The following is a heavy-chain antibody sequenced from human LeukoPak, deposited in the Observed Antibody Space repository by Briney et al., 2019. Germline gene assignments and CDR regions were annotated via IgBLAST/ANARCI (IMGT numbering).Heavy chain of an antibody. J-gene: IGHJ3*02. CDR3: ATGDGYIDAFDI. CDR1: GGSISSYY. CDR2: IYYSGST. V-gene: IGHV4-59*01. Sequence: TTSETLSLTCTVSGGSISSYYWSWIRQPPGKGLEWIGYIYYSGSTNYNPSLKRRVTISVDTSKNQFSLKLSSVTAADTAVYYCATGDGYIDAFDIWGQGTMVTVSS. D-gene: IGHD5-24*01.